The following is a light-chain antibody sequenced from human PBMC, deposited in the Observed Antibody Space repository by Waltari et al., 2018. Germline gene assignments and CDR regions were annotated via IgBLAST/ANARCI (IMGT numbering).Light chain of an antibody. J-gene: IGKJ2*01. CDR2: AAS. CDR3: QQYYSYPYT. V-gene: IGKV1-8*01. CDR1: QGISSY. Sequence: AIRMTQSPSSFSASTGDRVTITCRASQGISSYLAWYQQKPGEAPNLLIYAASTLQSGVPSRFSGSGSGTDFTLTISCFQSEDFATYYCQQYYSYPYTFGQGTKLEIK.